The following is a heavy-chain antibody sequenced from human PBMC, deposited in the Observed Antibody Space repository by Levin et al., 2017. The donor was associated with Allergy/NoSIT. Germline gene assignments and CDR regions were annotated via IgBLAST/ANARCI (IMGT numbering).Heavy chain of an antibody. CDR3: AKDIQEAAARPTDAFDI. CDR1: GFTFDDYT. Sequence: GGSLRLSCAASGFTFDDYTMHWVRQAPGKGLEWVSLISWDGGSTYYADSVKGRFTISRDNSKNSLYLQMNSLRTEDTALYYCAKDIQEAAARPTDAFDIWGQGTMVTVSS. J-gene: IGHJ3*02. D-gene: IGHD6-6*01. V-gene: IGHV3-43*01. CDR2: ISWDGGST.